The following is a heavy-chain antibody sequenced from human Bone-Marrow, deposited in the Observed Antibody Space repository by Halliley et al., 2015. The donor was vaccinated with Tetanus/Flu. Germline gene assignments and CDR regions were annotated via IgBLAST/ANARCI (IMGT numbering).Heavy chain of an antibody. CDR3: AKDLSGSLDT. CDR1: GAPISSYY. Sequence: LRLFCSVSGAPISSYYWNWIRQAPGKGLEWIGNIFYSASTKYNPSLESRVTISVDTSKNQFSLTLKSVTAADTAMYYCAKDLSGSLDTWGQGVQVTVSS. J-gene: IGHJ5*02. D-gene: IGHD1-26*01. V-gene: IGHV4-59*12. CDR2: IFYSAST.